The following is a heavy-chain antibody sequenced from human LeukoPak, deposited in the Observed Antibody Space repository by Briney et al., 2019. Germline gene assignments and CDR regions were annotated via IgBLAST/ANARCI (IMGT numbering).Heavy chain of an antibody. V-gene: IGHV3-30*18. CDR1: AFTFRNYA. D-gene: IGHD2-2*01. J-gene: IGHJ4*02. CDR3: AKDRTGLLVVPAALDY. CDR2: ISHDERNI. Sequence: GRSLRLSCAASAFTFRNYAMHWVRQAPGKGLEWVAVISHDERNIYYADSVKGRFTISRDNSKNTLYLQMNSLRAEDTAVYYCAKDRTGLLVVPAALDYWGQGILVTVSS.